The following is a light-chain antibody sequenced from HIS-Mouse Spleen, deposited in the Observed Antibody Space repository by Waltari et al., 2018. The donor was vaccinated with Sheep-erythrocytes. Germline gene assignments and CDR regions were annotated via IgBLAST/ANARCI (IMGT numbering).Light chain of an antibody. CDR1: SSDVGSYNL. V-gene: IGLV2-23*02. CDR3: CSYAGSYNHV. CDR2: DVS. J-gene: IGLJ1*01. Sequence: QSALTQPASVSGSPGQSITIPCPGTSSDVGSYNLFSWYQQHPGKAPKLMIYDVSKRPSGVPDRFSGSKSGNTASLTISGLQAEDEADYYCCSYAGSYNHVFATGTKVTVL.